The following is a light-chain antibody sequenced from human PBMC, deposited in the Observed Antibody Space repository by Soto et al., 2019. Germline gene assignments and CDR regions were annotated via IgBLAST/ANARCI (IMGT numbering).Light chain of an antibody. V-gene: IGKV1-39*01. CDR3: QQNFSNPRT. J-gene: IGKJ1*01. CDR2: GAS. Sequence: IQMSQTPSTLSATVGDRVTITWRASQDIGNYLDWYQQKPGKAPKVLIYGASNLETGVPSRFSGSGSGTDFTLAISSLQPEDFGTYYCQQNFSNPRTFGQGTKVDIK. CDR1: QDIGNY.